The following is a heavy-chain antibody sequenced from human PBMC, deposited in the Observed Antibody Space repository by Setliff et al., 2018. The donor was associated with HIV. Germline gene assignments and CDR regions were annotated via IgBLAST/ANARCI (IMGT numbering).Heavy chain of an antibody. CDR3: ATYLSDNYLDGAFDI. J-gene: IGHJ3*02. CDR2: TFYSGST. Sequence: PSETLSLTCTVSGASVSTTGYYWGWLRQSPGKGLQWIGTTFYSGSTYYNPSLKSRVTISLDTSNNAFSLTLTSVTAADTALYFCATYLSDNYLDGAFDIWGRGTMVT. V-gene: IGHV4-39*02. D-gene: IGHD3-3*01. CDR1: GASVSTTGYY.